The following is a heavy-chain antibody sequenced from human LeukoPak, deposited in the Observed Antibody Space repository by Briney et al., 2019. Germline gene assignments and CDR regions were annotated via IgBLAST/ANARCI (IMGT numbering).Heavy chain of an antibody. Sequence: ASVKVSCKASGYTFTGYYMHWVRQASGQGLEWMGWINPNSGGTNYAQKFQGRVTMTRDTSISTAYMELSRLRSNDTAVYYCARDSDSTDFDYWGQGTLVTVSS. V-gene: IGHV1-2*02. J-gene: IGHJ4*02. CDR1: GYTFTGYY. CDR3: ARDSDSTDFDY. CDR2: INPNSGGT. D-gene: IGHD2/OR15-2a*01.